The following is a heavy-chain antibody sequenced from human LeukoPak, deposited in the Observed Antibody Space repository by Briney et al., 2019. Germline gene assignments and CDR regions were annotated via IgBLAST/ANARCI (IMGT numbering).Heavy chain of an antibody. V-gene: IGHV4-39*01. J-gene: IGHJ3*01. D-gene: IGHD3-10*01. CDR3: GHILDGCFSRSYFDV. CDR1: GGPISNAPHY. Sequence: PSETLSLTCAVSGGPISNAPHYWAWIRQSPGKALEWLGTIYYTGSTFDNPSLRSRLTMSVDTANNQFSVRLSSVTAADTAFYYWGHILDGCFSRSYFDVWGQGTVVTVSS. CDR2: IYYTGST.